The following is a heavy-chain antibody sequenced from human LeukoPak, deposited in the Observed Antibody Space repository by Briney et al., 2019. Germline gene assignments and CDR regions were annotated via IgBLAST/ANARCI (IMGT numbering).Heavy chain of an antibody. J-gene: IGHJ6*02. CDR2: IYYSGTT. CDR1: GGSINSYY. Sequence: SETLSLTCTVSGGSINSYYWSWIRQPPGKGLEWIGYIYYSGTTNYNPSLKSRVTISVDTSKNQFSLKLSSVTAADTAVYYCARNPRSGYFPHYHYYGMDVWGQGTMVTVSS. V-gene: IGHV4-59*01. CDR3: ARNPRSGYFPHYHYYGMDV. D-gene: IGHD3-3*01.